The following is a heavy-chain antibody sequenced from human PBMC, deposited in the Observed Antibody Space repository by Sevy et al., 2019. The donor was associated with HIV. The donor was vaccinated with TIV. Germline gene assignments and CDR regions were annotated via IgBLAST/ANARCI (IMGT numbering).Heavy chain of an antibody. Sequence: SETLSLTCAVSDYSISSGYYWGWIRKPPGKGLEWLGSIHHSGSIYYNPSLNSRVTISVDTSKNQFSLKLHSVTAADTAVYYCARGGSIVTARDYFDHWGQGVLVTVSS. V-gene: IGHV4-38-2*01. CDR1: DYSISSGYY. J-gene: IGHJ4*02. CDR3: ARGGSIVTARDYFDH. D-gene: IGHD1-26*01. CDR2: IHHSGSI.